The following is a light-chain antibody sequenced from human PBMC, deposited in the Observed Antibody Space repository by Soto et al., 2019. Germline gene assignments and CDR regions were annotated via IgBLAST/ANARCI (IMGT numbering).Light chain of an antibody. J-gene: IGLJ1*01. CDR2: EVT. CDR1: SGDIGSYNR. V-gene: IGLV2-14*01. Sequence: QSAPTDPASVSGSPGQSITLSCTGTSGDIGSYNRVSWYQQHPGKAPKLIIYEVTDRPSGVSNRFSGSKSGNTASLTISGLQAEDEAEYYCSSYTNINTRACVFGTGTKVTVL. CDR3: SSYTNINTRACV.